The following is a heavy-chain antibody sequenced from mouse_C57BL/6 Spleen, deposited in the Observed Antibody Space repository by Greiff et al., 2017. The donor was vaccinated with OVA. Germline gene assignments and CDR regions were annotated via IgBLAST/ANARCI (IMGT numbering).Heavy chain of an antibody. D-gene: IGHD2-3*01. CDR1: GYTFTSYW. CDR2: IHPNSGST. Sequence: QVQLQQPGAELVKPGASVKLSCKASGYTFTSYWMHWVKQRPGQGLEWIGMIHPNSGSTNYNEKFKSKATLTVDKSSSTAYMQLISLTSEDSAVYYCARDGYYVDYFDYWGQGTTLTVSS. J-gene: IGHJ2*01. V-gene: IGHV1-64*01. CDR3: ARDGYYVDYFDY.